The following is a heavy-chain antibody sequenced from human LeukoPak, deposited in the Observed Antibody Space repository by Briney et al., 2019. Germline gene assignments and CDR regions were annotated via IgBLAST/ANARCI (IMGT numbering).Heavy chain of an antibody. CDR2: IYYSGST. CDR1: GGSISSYY. V-gene: IGHV4-59*08. CDR3: ARREGFGELSY. J-gene: IGHJ4*02. D-gene: IGHD3-10*01. Sequence: SETLSLTCTVSGGSISSYYWSWIRQPPGKGLEWIGYIYYSGSTNYNPSLKSRVTISVDTSKNQFSLKLSSVTAADPAVYYCARREGFGELSYWGQGTLVTVSS.